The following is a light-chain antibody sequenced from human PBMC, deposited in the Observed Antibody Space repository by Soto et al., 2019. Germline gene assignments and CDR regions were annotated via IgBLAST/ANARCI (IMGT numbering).Light chain of an antibody. CDR3: CSYAGSAAVL. V-gene: IGLV2-23*01. CDR1: SSDVGSYNL. J-gene: IGLJ2*01. Sequence: QSVLTQPASVSGSPGQSITISCTGTSSDVGSYNLVSWYQQHPGRAPKLIIYETTKRPSGVSNRFSGSKSGNTASVTVSGLQAVDEADYYCCSYAGSAAVLFGGGTKVTVL. CDR2: ETT.